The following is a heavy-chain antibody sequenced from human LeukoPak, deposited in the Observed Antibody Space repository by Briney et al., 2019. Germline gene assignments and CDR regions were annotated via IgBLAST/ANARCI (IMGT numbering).Heavy chain of an antibody. CDR3: ARDRGFFLFDY. CDR2: IKEDGSET. CDR1: GFTFGNHW. D-gene: IGHD3-10*01. V-gene: IGHV3-7*01. Sequence: GGSLGLSCAASGFTFGNHWMTWVRQAPGKGLEWLAHIKEDGSETAYVDSVRGRFTISRDNAKNSLYLQMSSLRDEDTAVYYCARDRGFFLFDYWGQGTLVSVPS. J-gene: IGHJ4*02.